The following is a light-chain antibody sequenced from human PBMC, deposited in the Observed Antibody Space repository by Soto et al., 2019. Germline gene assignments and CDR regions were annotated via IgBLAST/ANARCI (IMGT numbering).Light chain of an antibody. J-gene: IGKJ4*01. Sequence: DIQMTQSPSSRSASVGDRVTITSRESQGISNYLAWYQQKPGKVPMLLIYAASTLQSGVPSRFSGSGSGTDFTLTISSLQPEDVATYYCQKYNSAPLTFGGGTKVEIK. CDR2: AAS. CDR3: QKYNSAPLT. CDR1: QGISNY. V-gene: IGKV1-27*01.